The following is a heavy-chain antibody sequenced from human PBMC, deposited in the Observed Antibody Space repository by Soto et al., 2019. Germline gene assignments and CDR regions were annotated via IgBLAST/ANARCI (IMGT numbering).Heavy chain of an antibody. D-gene: IGHD3-22*01. CDR2: ISGSGGST. CDR1: GFTFSSYA. CDR3: AKEGGMGEMYYYDSSGYNNWFDP. Sequence: GGSLRLSCAASGFTFSSYAMSWVRQAPGKGLEWVSAISGSGGSTYYADSVKGRFTISRDNSKNTLYLQMNSLRAEDTAVYYCAKEGGMGEMYYYDSSGYNNWFDPWGQGTLVTVSS. V-gene: IGHV3-23*01. J-gene: IGHJ5*02.